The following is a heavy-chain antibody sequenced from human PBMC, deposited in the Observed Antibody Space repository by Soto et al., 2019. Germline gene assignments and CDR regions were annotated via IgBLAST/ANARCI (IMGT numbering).Heavy chain of an antibody. CDR3: ARGAIVVGTGFDY. CDR2: IYYSGST. CDR1: GGSISSGGYY. Sequence: SSETLSLTCTVSGGSISSGGYYWSWIRQHPGKGLEWIGYIYYSGSTYYNPSLKSRVTISVDTSKNQFSLKLSSVTAADTAVYYCARGAIVVGTGFDYWGQGTPVTVSS. V-gene: IGHV4-31*03. D-gene: IGHD2-15*01. J-gene: IGHJ4*02.